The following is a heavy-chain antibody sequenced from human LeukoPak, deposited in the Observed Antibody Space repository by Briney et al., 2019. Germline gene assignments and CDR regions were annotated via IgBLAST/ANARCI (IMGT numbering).Heavy chain of an antibody. CDR2: IYYSGST. J-gene: IGHJ3*02. V-gene: IGHV4-31*03. Sequence: SQTLSLTCTVSGGSISSGGYYWSWIRQHPGKGLEWIGYIYYSGSTYYNPSLKSRVTISVDTSKNQFSLKLSSVTAADTAVYYCSSDRDYYDSSGFDIWGQGTMVTVSS. CDR1: GGSISSGGYY. CDR3: SSDRDYYDSSGFDI. D-gene: IGHD3-22*01.